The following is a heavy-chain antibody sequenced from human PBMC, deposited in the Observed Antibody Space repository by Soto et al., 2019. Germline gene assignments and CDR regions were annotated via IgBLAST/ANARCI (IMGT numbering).Heavy chain of an antibody. D-gene: IGHD3-3*01. J-gene: IGHJ6*02. CDR2: ISYDGSNK. V-gene: IGHV3-30-3*01. CDR3: ARGLYRITIFGVDYYYGMDV. Sequence: PGGSLRLSCAASGFTFSSYAMHWVRQAPGKGLEWVAVISYDGSNKYYADSVKGRFTISRDNSKNTLYLQMNSLRAEDTAVYYCARGLYRITIFGVDYYYGMDVWGQGTTVTVSS. CDR1: GFTFSSYA.